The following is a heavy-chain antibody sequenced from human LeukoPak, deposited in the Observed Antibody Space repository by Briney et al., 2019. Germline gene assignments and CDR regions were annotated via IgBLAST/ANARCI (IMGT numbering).Heavy chain of an antibody. CDR3: ARLVDGKPMEKYIDD. D-gene: IGHD2-21*01. CDR2: IYYSGST. CDR1: GGSISSYY. V-gene: IGHV4-59*08. Sequence: SETLSLICTVSGGSISSYYWSWIREPPGKGLEWIGYIYYSGSTNYNPSLKSRGTISVDTSKNQFSLKLRSVTAENTAVYYCARLVDGKPMEKYIDDSGQAPLVTVSA. J-gene: IGHJ4*02.